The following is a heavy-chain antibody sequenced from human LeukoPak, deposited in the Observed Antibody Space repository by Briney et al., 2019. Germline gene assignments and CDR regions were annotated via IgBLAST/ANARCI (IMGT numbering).Heavy chain of an antibody. Sequence: QSGRSLRLSCAASGFTFSSYGMHWVRQAPGKGLEWVAVIWYDGSNKYYADSVKGRFTISRDNSKNTLYLQMNSLRAEDTAVYYCARRGFSGSAFDIWGQGTMVTVSS. D-gene: IGHD6-19*01. CDR3: ARRGFSGSAFDI. CDR2: IWYDGSNK. J-gene: IGHJ3*02. V-gene: IGHV3-33*01. CDR1: GFTFSSYG.